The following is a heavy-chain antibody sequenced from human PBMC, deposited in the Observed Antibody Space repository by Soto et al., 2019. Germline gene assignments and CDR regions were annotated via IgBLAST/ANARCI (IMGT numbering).Heavy chain of an antibody. Sequence: GASVKVSCKASGYTFTSYAMHWVRQAPGQGLEWMGMINPSVGNTNYAQQFQGRVTVTRDTSTSTVYMELNRLRSEDTAVYYCARGPYFYGGNTAEFDYWGQGRLVTVSS. D-gene: IGHD2-15*01. CDR1: GYTFTSYA. CDR2: INPSVGNT. J-gene: IGHJ4*02. V-gene: IGHV1-46*01. CDR3: ARGPYFYGGNTAEFDY.